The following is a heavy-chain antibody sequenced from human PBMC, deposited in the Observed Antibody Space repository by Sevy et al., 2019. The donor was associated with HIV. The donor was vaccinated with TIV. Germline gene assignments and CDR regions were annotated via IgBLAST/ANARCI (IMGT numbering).Heavy chain of an antibody. CDR1: GFTLSNAW. J-gene: IGHJ6*02. D-gene: IGHD2-15*01. V-gene: IGHV3-15*01. Sequence: GGSLRLSCAASGFTLSNAWMNWVRQAPGKGLEWVGRIKRKTDGGTTDYAAPVKGRFTISRDDSKNTSYLQMNSLKTEDTAVYYCTTGHCSGGSCYSFYYYYGMDVWGQGTTVTVSS. CDR3: TTGHCSGGSCYSFYYYYGMDV. CDR2: IKRKTDGGTT.